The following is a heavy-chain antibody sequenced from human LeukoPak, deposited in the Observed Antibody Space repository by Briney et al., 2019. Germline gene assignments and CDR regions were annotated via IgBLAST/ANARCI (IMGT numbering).Heavy chain of an antibody. V-gene: IGHV3-23*01. CDR3: ARDRPNYYGSDGHYYRRDGDY. J-gene: IGHJ4*02. D-gene: IGHD3-22*01. Sequence: GGSLRLSCAASGFTFSIYAMSWVRQAPGKGLQWVSSITSRGESTWYVDSVKGRFTITRDNSENTLYLQMHSLRAEDTAVYYCARDRPNYYGSDGHYYRRDGDYWGRGTLVSDSS. CDR2: ITSRGEST. CDR1: GFTFSIYA.